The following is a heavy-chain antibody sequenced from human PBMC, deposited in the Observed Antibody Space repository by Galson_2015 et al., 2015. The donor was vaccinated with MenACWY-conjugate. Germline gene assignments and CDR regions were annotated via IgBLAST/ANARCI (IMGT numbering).Heavy chain of an antibody. J-gene: IGHJ4*02. Sequence: SLRLSCAASGFTFSSYSMNWVRQAPGKGLEWVSYISSTTTIYYADSVKGRFTISRDNAKNSLYLQVNSVTDEDTAVYYCARNKYGDYVFDYWGQGTLVTVSS. CDR2: ISSTTTI. CDR1: GFTFSSYS. V-gene: IGHV3-48*02. CDR3: ARNKYGDYVFDY. D-gene: IGHD4-17*01.